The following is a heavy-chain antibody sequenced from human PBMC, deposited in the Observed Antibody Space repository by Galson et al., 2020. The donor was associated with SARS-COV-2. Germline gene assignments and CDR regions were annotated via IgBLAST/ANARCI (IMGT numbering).Heavy chain of an antibody. D-gene: IGHD3-10*01. CDR2: IDWDDDK. J-gene: IGHJ6*02. Sequence: ESGPTLVNPTQTLTLTCTFSGFSLSTTGMCVSWIRQPQGKALEWLARIDWDDDKYYSTSLKTRPTISKDTSKNQVVLTMTNMDPVDTATDYCARRNWNHPVCYGSGSYYNRYYGRDVLGQGSTVTVAS. CDR1: GFSLSTTGMC. V-gene: IGHV2-70*11. CDR3: ARRNWNHPVCYGSGSYYNRYYGRDV.